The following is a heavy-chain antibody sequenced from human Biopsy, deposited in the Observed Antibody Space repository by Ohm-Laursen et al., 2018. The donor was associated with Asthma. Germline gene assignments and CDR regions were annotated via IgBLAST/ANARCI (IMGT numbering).Heavy chain of an antibody. CDR3: AKRGSYFDY. D-gene: IGHD1-26*01. Sequence: GSLRLSCTASGFTFSSYAMSWVRQAPGKGLEWVSSITGSGGGTYYADSVKGRFTVSRDNSKNTLYLQISSLRAEDTAVYYCAKRGSYFDYWGQGTLVTVSS. V-gene: IGHV3-23*01. J-gene: IGHJ4*02. CDR2: ITGSGGGT. CDR1: GFTFSSYA.